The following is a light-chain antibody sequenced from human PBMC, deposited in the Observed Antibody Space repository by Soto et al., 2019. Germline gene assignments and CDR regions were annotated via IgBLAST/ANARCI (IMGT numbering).Light chain of an antibody. CDR1: QTISNW. V-gene: IGKV1-5*01. Sequence: DIQMTQSPSTLSASVGDRVTITCRASQTISNWLAWYQQKPGKAPKLLIYDASILESGVPSRFSGSGSGTEFTLTISSLQPDDFAAYYCQQSYSTPLTFGGGTKV. CDR3: QQSYSTPLT. J-gene: IGKJ4*01. CDR2: DAS.